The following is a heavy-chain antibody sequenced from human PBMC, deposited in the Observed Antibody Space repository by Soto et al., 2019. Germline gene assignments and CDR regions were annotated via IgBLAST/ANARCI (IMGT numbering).Heavy chain of an antibody. Sequence: QLQLQESGPGLVKPSETLSLTCSVSGGSISISNYYWAWIRQPPGKGWEYIGSIYYTGTATYNPSLKSRAPIFVDTSKNQFSLKLSSVTAPDTAVYFCPRHQHHGWHDCWGQGTLVTVSS. CDR2: IYYTGTA. J-gene: IGHJ4*02. CDR1: GGSISISNYY. D-gene: IGHD6-19*01. V-gene: IGHV4-39*01. CDR3: PRHQHHGWHDC.